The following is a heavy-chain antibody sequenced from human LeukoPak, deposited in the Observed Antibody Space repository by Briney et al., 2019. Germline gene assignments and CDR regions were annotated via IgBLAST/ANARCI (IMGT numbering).Heavy chain of an antibody. D-gene: IGHD3-22*01. V-gene: IGHV1-2*02. CDR3: ARGQHIYYYDSSGYYSVGGGDY. Sequence: ASVKVSCKASGYTFTGYYMHWVRQAPGQGLEWMGWINPDSGGTNYAQKLQGRVTMTTDTSTSTAYMELRSLRSDDTAVYYCARGQHIYYYDSSGYYSVGGGDYWGQGTLVTVSS. CDR1: GYTFTGYY. CDR2: INPDSGGT. J-gene: IGHJ4*02.